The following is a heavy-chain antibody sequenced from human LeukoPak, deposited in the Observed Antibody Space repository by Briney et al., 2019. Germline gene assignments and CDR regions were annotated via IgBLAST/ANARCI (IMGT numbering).Heavy chain of an antibody. Sequence: SETLSLTCTVSGDSISTYYWSWIRQPPGKGLEWIGYIYYRVTSDYNPSLKSRVTMSVDTSKNQFSLNLSSVTAADTAVYYCARFSSIAAAFDYWGLGTLVTVSS. V-gene: IGHV4-59*12. CDR3: ARFSSIAAAFDY. D-gene: IGHD6-13*01. CDR2: IYYRVTS. J-gene: IGHJ4*02. CDR1: GDSISTYY.